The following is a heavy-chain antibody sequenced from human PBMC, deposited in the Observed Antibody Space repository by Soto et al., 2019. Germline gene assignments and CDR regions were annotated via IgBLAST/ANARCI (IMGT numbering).Heavy chain of an antibody. Sequence: VGSLRLSGAASGFTFSSYAMHWVRQAPGKGLEWVAVISYDGSNKYYADSVKGRFTISRDNSKNTLYLQMNSLRAEDTAVYYCARGSRGSYYDGMDVWGQGTTVTVSS. J-gene: IGHJ6*02. CDR3: ARGSRGSYYDGMDV. CDR1: GFTFSSYA. CDR2: ISYDGSNK. V-gene: IGHV3-30-3*01. D-gene: IGHD1-26*01.